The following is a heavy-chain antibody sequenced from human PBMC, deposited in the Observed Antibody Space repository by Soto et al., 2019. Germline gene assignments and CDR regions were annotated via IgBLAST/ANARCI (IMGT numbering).Heavy chain of an antibody. V-gene: IGHV3-9*01. Sequence: EVQLVESGGGLVQPGRSLRLSCAASGFTFDDYAMHWVRQAPGKGLEWVSGISWNSGSIGYADSVKGRFTISRDNTKNSLYLQMNSLRAEDTALYYCAKPRSTRAGSGWSFDYWGQGTLVTVSS. D-gene: IGHD6-19*01. J-gene: IGHJ4*02. CDR2: ISWNSGSI. CDR3: AKPRSTRAGSGWSFDY. CDR1: GFTFDDYA.